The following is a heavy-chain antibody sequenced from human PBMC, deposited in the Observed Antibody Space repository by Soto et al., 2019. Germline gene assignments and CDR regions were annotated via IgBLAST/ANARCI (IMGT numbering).Heavy chain of an antibody. Sequence: SGGSISSGGYSWSWIRQPPGKGLEWIGYIYHSGSTYYNPSLKSRVTISVDRSKNQFSLKLSSVTAADTAVYYCARAISYYDVYGMDVWGQGTTVTVSS. D-gene: IGHD3-3*01. V-gene: IGHV4-30-2*01. CDR1: GGSISSGGYS. CDR2: IYHSGST. CDR3: ARAISYYDVYGMDV. J-gene: IGHJ6*02.